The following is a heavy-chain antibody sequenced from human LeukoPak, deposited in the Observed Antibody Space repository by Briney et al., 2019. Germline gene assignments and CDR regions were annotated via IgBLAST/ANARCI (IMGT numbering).Heavy chain of an antibody. D-gene: IGHD4-17*01. J-gene: IGHJ6*02. CDR1: GGSIISSTFY. V-gene: IGHV4-39*07. CDR3: ARETEWYGDYYYYYGMDA. CDR2: IYYSGST. Sequence: SETLSLTCTVSGGSIISSTFYWGWVRQPPGKGLEWIGSIYYSGSTYYSPSLKSRVTISVDTSKNQFSLKLSSVTAADTAVYYCARETEWYGDYYYYYGMDAWGQGTTVTISS.